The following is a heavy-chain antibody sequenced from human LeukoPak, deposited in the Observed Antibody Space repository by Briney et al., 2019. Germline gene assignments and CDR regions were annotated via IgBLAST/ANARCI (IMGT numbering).Heavy chain of an antibody. V-gene: IGHV3-53*01. J-gene: IGHJ4*02. CDR2: IYSGGST. CDR1: GFTVSSNY. Sequence: GGSLRLSCAASGFTVSSNYMSWVRQAPGKGLEWVSVIYSGGSTYYADSVKGRFTISRDNSKNTLYLQMNSLRAEDTAVYYCARAIYYYDSSGYYYFDYWGQGTLVTVSS. CDR3: ARAIYYYDSSGYYYFDY. D-gene: IGHD3-22*01.